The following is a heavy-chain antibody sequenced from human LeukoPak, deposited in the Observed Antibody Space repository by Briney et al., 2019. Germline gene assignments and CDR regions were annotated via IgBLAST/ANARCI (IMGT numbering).Heavy chain of an antibody. D-gene: IGHD3-22*01. CDR3: ASKAYDMGLTPLTPLGN. J-gene: IGHJ4*02. CDR2: INPNSGGT. Sequence: GASVKVSCKASGYTFTGYYMHWVRQAPGQGLEWMGWINPNSGGTNYAQKFQGRVTMTRDTSISTAYMELSRLRSDDTAVYYCASKAYDMGLTPLTPLGNWAQGTLVTVSS. V-gene: IGHV1-2*02. CDR1: GYTFTGYY.